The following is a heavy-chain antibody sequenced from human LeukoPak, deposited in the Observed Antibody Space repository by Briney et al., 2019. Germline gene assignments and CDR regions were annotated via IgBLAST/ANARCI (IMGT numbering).Heavy chain of an antibody. V-gene: IGHV1-8*03. D-gene: IGHD5-18*01. CDR1: GYTFTSYA. CDR3: ARGRPDTSVPRTYYMDV. Sequence: ASVKVSCKASGYTFTSYAMNWVRQATGQGLEWMGWMSPNSGNTGSAQKFQGRVTFTRDTSISTSFMELSSLRSEDTAIYYCARGRPDTSVPRTYYMDVWGKGTTVTVSS. J-gene: IGHJ6*03. CDR2: MSPNSGNT.